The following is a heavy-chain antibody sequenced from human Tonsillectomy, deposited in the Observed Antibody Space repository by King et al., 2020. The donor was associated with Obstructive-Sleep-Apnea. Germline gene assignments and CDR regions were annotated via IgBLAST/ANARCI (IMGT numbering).Heavy chain of an antibody. CDR3: ARSEANYDILTGYYLGAFDI. J-gene: IGHJ3*02. D-gene: IGHD3-9*01. CDR1: GGSISSGGYY. CDR2: IYYSGST. V-gene: IGHV4-31*03. Sequence: VQLQESGPGLVKPSQTLSLTCTVSGGSISSGGYYWSWIRQHPGKGLEWIGYIYYSGSTYYNPSLKSRVTISVDTSKNQFSLKLSSVTAADTAVYYCARSEANYDILTGYYLGAFDIWGQGTMVTVSS.